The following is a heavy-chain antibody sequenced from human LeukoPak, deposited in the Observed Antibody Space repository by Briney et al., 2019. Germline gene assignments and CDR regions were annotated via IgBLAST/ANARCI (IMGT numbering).Heavy chain of an antibody. D-gene: IGHD3-22*01. J-gene: IGHJ4*02. CDR2: IYTSGST. Sequence: SETLSLTCTVSGGSISSGSYYWSWIRQPAGKGLEWIGRIYTSGSTNYNPSLKSRVTISVDTSKNQFSLKLSSVTAADTAVYYCARDYDSSGYIWGYWGQGTLVTVSS. CDR1: GGSISSGSYY. V-gene: IGHV4-61*02. CDR3: ARDYDSSGYIWGY.